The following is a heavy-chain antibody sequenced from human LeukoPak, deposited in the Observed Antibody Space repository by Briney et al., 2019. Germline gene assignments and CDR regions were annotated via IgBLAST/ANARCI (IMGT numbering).Heavy chain of an antibody. V-gene: IGHV1-3*01. CDR1: GYTFTSYA. D-gene: IGHD2-2*01. Sequence: VASVEVSCKASGYTFTSYAMHWVRQAPGQRLEWMGWINAGNGNTKYSQKFQGRVTITRDTSASTAYMELSSLRSEDTAVYYCARDMERGIVVVPAAIWGQGTLVTVSS. CDR2: INAGNGNT. J-gene: IGHJ4*02. CDR3: ARDMERGIVVVPAAI.